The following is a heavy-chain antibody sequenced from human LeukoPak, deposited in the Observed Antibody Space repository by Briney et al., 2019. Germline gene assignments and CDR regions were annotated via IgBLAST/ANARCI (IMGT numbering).Heavy chain of an antibody. D-gene: IGHD2-2*02. CDR2: INHSGST. J-gene: IGHJ4*02. CDR3: ARFPCSSTSCYTLDY. Sequence: PSETLSLTCTVSGGTISSYYWNWIRQPPGKGLEWIGEINHSGSTNYNPSLKSRVTISVDTSKNQFSLKLSSVTAADTAVYYCARFPCSSTSCYTLDYWGQGTLVTVSS. CDR1: GGTISSYY. V-gene: IGHV4-34*01.